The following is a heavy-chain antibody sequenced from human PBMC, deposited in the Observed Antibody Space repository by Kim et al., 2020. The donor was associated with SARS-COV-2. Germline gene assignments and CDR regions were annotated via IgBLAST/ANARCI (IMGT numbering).Heavy chain of an antibody. Sequence: YHPSLKSRVTMSVDTSKKQFSLKLSSVTAADTAVYYCARDREQDDAFDIWGQGTMVTVSS. D-gene: IGHD1-26*01. V-gene: IGHV4-4*07. J-gene: IGHJ3*02. CDR3: ARDREQDDAFDI.